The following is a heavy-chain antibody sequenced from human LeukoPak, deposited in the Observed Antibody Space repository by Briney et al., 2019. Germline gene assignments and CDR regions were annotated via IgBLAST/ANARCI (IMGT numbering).Heavy chain of an antibody. D-gene: IGHD2-15*01. CDR2: IYHSGST. CDR3: ARDRRGYCSGGSCFDDAFDI. CDR1: GYSISSGYY. J-gene: IGHJ3*02. Sequence: SETLSLTCTVSGYSISSGYYWGWIRQPPGKGLEWIGSIYHSGSTYYNPSLKSRVTISVDTSKNQFSLKLSSVTAADTAVYYCARDRRGYCSGGSCFDDAFDIWGQGTMVTGSS. V-gene: IGHV4-38-2*02.